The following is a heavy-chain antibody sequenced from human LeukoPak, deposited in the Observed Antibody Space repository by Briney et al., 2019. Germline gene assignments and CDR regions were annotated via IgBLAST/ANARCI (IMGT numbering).Heavy chain of an antibody. D-gene: IGHD3-22*01. CDR1: GGSISSYY. Sequence: SETLSLTCTVSGGSISSYYWTWIRQPPGKGLEWIGYIYYSGSTNYNPSLKSRVTISVDTSKNQFFLKLSSVTAADTAVYYCARDAYDSSGVFDYWGQGTLVTVSS. CDR2: IYYSGST. V-gene: IGHV4-59*01. J-gene: IGHJ4*02. CDR3: ARDAYDSSGVFDY.